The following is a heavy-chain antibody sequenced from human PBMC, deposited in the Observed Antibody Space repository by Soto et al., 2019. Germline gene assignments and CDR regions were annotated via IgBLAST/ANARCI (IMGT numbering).Heavy chain of an antibody. V-gene: IGHV4-30-2*01. J-gene: IGHJ4*02. Sequence: SETLSLTCTVSGASITFGGYSWMWIRQTPGKGLEWIGYINHLETTFYNPSFESRLTLSIDRAKNQFSLKLHSMSAADRAVYFYARGGGSDSFDYWGQGILVTVSS. D-gene: IGHD1-26*01. CDR3: ARGGGSDSFDY. CDR1: GASITFGGYS. CDR2: INHLETT.